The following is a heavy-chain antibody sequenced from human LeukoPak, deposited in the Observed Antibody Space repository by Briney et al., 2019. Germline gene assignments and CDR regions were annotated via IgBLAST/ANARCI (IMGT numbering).Heavy chain of an antibody. J-gene: IGHJ4*02. V-gene: IGHV3-74*01. Sequence: QPGRSLRLSCAASGFTFSSYWMHWVRQAPGKGLVWVSRINSDGSSTSYADPVKGRFTISRDNAKNTLYLQMNSLRAEDTAVYYCARASRYCSSTSCYPKYWGQGTLVTVSS. D-gene: IGHD2-2*01. CDR1: GFTFSSYW. CDR3: ARASRYCSSTSCYPKY. CDR2: INSDGSST.